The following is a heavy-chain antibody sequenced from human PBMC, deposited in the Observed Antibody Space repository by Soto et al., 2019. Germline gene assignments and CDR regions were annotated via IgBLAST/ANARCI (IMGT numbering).Heavy chain of an antibody. V-gene: IGHV1-2*04. D-gene: IGHD2-2*01. CDR2: INPNSGGT. Sequence: ASVKVSCKASGYTFTGYYMHWVRQAPGQGLEWMGWINPNSGGTNYAQKFQGWVTMTRDTSISTAYMELSRLRSDDTAVYYCARTYCSSTSCPWVYWGQGTLVTVSS. CDR3: ARTYCSSTSCPWVY. CDR1: GYTFTGYY. J-gene: IGHJ4*02.